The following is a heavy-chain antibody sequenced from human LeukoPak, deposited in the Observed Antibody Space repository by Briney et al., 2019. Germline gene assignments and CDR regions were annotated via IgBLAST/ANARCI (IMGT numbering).Heavy chain of an antibody. V-gene: IGHV1-69*13. CDR3: ARTGIAVAVFDY. CDR1: GGTFSSYA. D-gene: IGHD6-19*01. CDR2: IIPIFGTA. J-gene: IGHJ4*02. Sequence: SVKVSCKASGGTFSSYAISWVRQAPGQGLEWMGGIIPIFGTANYAQKFQGRVTITADESTSTAYMELSSLRSEDPAVYYCARTGIAVAVFDYWAREPWSPSPQ.